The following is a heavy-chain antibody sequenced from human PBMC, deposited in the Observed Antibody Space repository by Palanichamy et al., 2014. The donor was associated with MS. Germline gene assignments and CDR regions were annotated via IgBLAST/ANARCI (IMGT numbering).Heavy chain of an antibody. V-gene: IGHV4-38-2*02. CDR1: GHSVSQGDY. CDR3: AKNSSGHFFDS. J-gene: IGHJ4*02. CDR2: LYNSVST. D-gene: IGHD5-12*01. Sequence: QIQLHESGPGLVKPSETLSLTCTVSGHSVSQGDYWGWIRQPPGKGLQWIGSLYNSVSTSYNPSLKSRVTMSVDTSKNQFSLTLTSVSAADTALYFCAKNSSGHFFDSWGRGILVAVSS.